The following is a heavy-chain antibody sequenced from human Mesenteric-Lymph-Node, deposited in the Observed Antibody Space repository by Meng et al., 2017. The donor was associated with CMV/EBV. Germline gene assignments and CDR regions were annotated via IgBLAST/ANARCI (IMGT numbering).Heavy chain of an antibody. Sequence: GESLKISCEASGFTFTGYALTWVRQTPGKGLEWVAYISRDDSTTYYADSVKGRFPISRDNTQDSLYLQMNNVGAEDTGLYYCVRGSGSFYSWGQGTLVTVSS. CDR3: VRGSGSFYS. V-gene: IGHV3-48*03. J-gene: IGHJ5*02. CDR2: ISRDDSTT. CDR1: GFTFTGYA. D-gene: IGHD1-26*01.